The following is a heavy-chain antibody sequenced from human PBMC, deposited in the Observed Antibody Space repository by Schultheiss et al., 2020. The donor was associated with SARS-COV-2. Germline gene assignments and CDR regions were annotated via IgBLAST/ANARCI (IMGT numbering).Heavy chain of an antibody. CDR2: IYHSGST. Sequence: SETLSLTCTVSGYSITSGYYWGWIRQPPGKGLEWIVSIYHSGSTYYNPSLKSRVTISVDTSKNQFSLKLSSVTAADSAVYYCARIERYYYDSSGSNAFDIWGQGTMVTVSS. CDR1: GYSITSGYY. V-gene: IGHV4-38-2*02. D-gene: IGHD3-22*01. J-gene: IGHJ3*02. CDR3: ARIERYYYDSSGSNAFDI.